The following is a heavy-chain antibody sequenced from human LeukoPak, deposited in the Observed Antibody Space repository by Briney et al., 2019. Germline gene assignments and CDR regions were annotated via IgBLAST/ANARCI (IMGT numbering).Heavy chain of an antibody. CDR1: GFTFSSYA. V-gene: IGHV3-30-3*01. D-gene: IGHD4-11*01. Sequence: PGGSLRLSCAASGFTFSSYAMHWVRQAPGKGLEWVAVISYDGSNKYYADSVKGRFTISRDNSKNTLYLQMNSLRAEDTAVYYCASENYSNYVISDYWGQGTLGTVSS. CDR2: ISYDGSNK. CDR3: ASENYSNYVISDY. J-gene: IGHJ4*02.